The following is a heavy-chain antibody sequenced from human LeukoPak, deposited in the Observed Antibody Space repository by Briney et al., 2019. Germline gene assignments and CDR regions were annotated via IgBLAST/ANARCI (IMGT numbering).Heavy chain of an antibody. J-gene: IGHJ3*02. D-gene: IGHD3-3*01. CDR2: IYPGDSGT. CDR1: GYRFTSYW. V-gene: IGHV5-51*01. Sequence: KPGESLKIPCKGSGYRFTSYWIGWVRQMPGKGLEWMGIIYPGDSGTRYSPSFQGQVTISADKSISTAYLQWSSLKASDTAMYYCARHQVQSRDFWPDAFDIWGQGTMVTVSS. CDR3: ARHQVQSRDFWPDAFDI.